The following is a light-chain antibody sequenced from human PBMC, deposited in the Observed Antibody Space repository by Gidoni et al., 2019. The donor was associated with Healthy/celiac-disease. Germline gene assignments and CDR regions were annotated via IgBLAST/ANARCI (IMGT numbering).Light chain of an antibody. Sequence: MVLTQSPGTLSLSPGERATPSCRASQSVSSSYLAWYQQKPGQAPRLLIYGASSRATGIPDRFGGSGSGTDFTLTISRLEPEDFAVYYCQQYGSTFGGGTKVEIK. V-gene: IGKV3-20*01. CDR3: QQYGST. J-gene: IGKJ4*01. CDR2: GAS. CDR1: QSVSSSY.